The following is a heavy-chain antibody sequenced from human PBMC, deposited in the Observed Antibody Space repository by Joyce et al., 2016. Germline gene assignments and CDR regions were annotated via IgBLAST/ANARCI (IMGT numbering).Heavy chain of an antibody. CDR3: ARYSVVDIVATTVRYYFDY. J-gene: IGHJ4*02. CDR2: IYYSGST. D-gene: IGHD5-12*01. V-gene: IGHV4-31*03. CDR1: GGSISSGGYY. Sequence: QVQLQESGPRLVKPSQTLSLTCTVSGGSISSGGYYWSWIRQHPGKGLEWIGYIYYSGSTYYSSSLKSRVTMSVDTSKNQFSLKLTSVTAADTAVYYCARYSVVDIVATTVRYYFDYWGQGTLVTVSS.